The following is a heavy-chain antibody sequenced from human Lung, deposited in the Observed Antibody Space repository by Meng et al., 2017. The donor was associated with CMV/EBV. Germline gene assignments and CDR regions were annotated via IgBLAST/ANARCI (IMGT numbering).Heavy chain of an antibody. J-gene: IGHJ5*02. CDR3: ARGRYELIWGLFDP. Sequence: QVQLVHSRAELDKPGASVKVPCKASGYTFTGYYLPWVRQAPGQGLEWMGWINPNTGGTKYAQKFQGWVTLTRDTSISTAYMELSRLRSDDTAVYYCARGRYELIWGLFDPWGQGTLVTVSS. V-gene: IGHV1-2*04. D-gene: IGHD1-1*01. CDR1: GYTFTGYY. CDR2: INPNTGGT.